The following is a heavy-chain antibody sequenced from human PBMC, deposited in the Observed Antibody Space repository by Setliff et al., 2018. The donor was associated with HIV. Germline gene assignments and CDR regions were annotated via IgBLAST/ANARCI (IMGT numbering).Heavy chain of an antibody. Sequence: SVKVSCKASGGTFSSYAISWVRQAPGQGLEWMGGIIPIFGTANYAQKFQGRVTITADESASTAYMELSSLRSEDTAVYYCARSPGYSSGWTPGYYYYMDVWGKGTTVTVSS. CDR1: GGTFSSYA. CDR3: ARSPGYSSGWTPGYYYYMDV. CDR2: IIPIFGTA. V-gene: IGHV1-69*13. D-gene: IGHD6-19*01. J-gene: IGHJ6*03.